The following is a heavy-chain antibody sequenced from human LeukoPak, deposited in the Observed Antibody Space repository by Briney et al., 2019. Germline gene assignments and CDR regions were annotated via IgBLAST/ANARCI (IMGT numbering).Heavy chain of an antibody. CDR2: IWYDGSNK. CDR3: ARTDVDIVATILD. D-gene: IGHD5-12*01. V-gene: IGHV3-33*08. CDR1: GGSISSYY. J-gene: IGHJ4*02. Sequence: LSLTCTVSGGSISSYYWSWVRQAPGKGLEWVAVIWYDGSNKYYADSVKGRFTISRDNSKNTLYLQMNSLRAEDTAVYYCARTDVDIVATILDWGQGTLVTVSS.